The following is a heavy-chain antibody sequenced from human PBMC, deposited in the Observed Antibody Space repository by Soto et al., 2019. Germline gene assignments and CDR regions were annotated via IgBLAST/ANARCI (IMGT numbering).Heavy chain of an antibody. D-gene: IGHD1-1*01. V-gene: IGHV4-4*07. Sequence: QVQLQESCPGLVKPSETLSLTCTVSGASFSNSYWSWIRRPAGKGLEWIGRISASGNTNYNPSLKSRVTMSIDTSKNQFSLKVTSVTAADTALYYCAKESGAPAGTAEYWGQGILVTVSS. CDR2: ISASGNT. CDR1: GASFSNSY. CDR3: AKESGAPAGTAEY. J-gene: IGHJ4*02.